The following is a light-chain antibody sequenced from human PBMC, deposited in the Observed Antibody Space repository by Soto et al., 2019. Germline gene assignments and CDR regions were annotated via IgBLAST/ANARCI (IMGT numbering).Light chain of an antibody. CDR2: GNN. CDR3: QCYDSRLRGSLDV. J-gene: IGLJ1*01. CDR1: TSNIGAGYD. V-gene: IGLV1-40*01. Sequence: QSVLTQPPSVSGAPRQRVTLSCTGTTSNIGAGYDVHWYQQLPGTAPKLLIYGNNNRPYGVPARFSGSKSGTSASLAITGLHGEDGDDCGWQCYDSRLRGSLDVFGTGTKVTV.